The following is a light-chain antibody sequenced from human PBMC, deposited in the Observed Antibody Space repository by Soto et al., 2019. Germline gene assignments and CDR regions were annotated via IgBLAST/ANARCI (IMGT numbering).Light chain of an antibody. Sequence: IPLTQSPSSLSASVGDRVTITCRASQAISSYFAWYQQKPGKAPKLLIYAASNLASGVPSRFSGSGSGTDFSLTISSLQPEDFATYYCQQLNSYPQTFGQGTKVEFK. CDR2: AAS. V-gene: IGKV1-9*01. CDR1: QAISSY. CDR3: QQLNSYPQT. J-gene: IGKJ1*01.